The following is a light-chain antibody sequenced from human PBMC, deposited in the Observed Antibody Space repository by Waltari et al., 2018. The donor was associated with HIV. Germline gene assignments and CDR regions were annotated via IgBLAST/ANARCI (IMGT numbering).Light chain of an antibody. J-gene: IGLJ2*01. CDR2: EGT. CDR1: SSDVGSYNL. V-gene: IGLV2-23*03. Sequence: QSALTQPASVSGSPGQSITIPFAGTSSDVGSYNLVSWYQQHPGKAPKLIIFEGTKRPSGVSKRFSASKSGNTASLTISGLQAEDEADYYCCSYAGSSTFLFGGGTKLSVL. CDR3: CSYAGSSTFL.